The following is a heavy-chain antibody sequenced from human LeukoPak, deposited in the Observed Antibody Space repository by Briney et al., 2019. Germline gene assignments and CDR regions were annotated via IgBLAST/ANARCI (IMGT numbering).Heavy chain of an antibody. CDR3: ARGNRQLAYYGSGSRLPYDS. CDR1: GGSISSYY. Sequence: SETLSLTCTVSGGSISSYYWSWIRQPAGKGLEWIGRIYTSGSTNYNPSLKSRVTMSVDTSKNQFSLTLTSVTAADTAIYYCARGNRQLAYYGSGSRLPYDSWGQGSLVTVSS. D-gene: IGHD3-10*01. V-gene: IGHV4-4*07. J-gene: IGHJ4*02. CDR2: IYTSGST.